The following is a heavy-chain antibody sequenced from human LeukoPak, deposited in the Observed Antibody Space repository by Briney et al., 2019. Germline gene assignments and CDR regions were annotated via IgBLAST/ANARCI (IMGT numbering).Heavy chain of an antibody. D-gene: IGHD1-26*01. CDR1: GGSITTTNW. CDR2: VHLSGAT. Sequence: PSETLSLTCAVSGGSITTTNWWSWVRQSPGKGLEWIGEVHLSGATNYNPSLESRVSMSIDKSKNHLSLEVTSVTAADTAIYYCTRESGAFSPFGFWGQGTLLTVSS. CDR3: TRESGAFSPFGF. J-gene: IGHJ4*02. V-gene: IGHV4-4*02.